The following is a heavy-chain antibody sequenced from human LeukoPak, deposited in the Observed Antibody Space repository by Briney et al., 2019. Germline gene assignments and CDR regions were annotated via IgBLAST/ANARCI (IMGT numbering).Heavy chain of an antibody. V-gene: IGHV5-51*01. Sequence: GESLKISCKGSGYSFTNYWIAWVRRMPGKGLEWMGTIYPGDSDTRYSPSFQGQVTISTDKSTSTAYVQWKSLKASDTAVYYCARRGSIREFDYWGQGTLVTVSS. CDR1: GYSFTNYW. CDR2: IYPGDSDT. D-gene: IGHD2-2*02. J-gene: IGHJ4*02. CDR3: ARRGSIREFDY.